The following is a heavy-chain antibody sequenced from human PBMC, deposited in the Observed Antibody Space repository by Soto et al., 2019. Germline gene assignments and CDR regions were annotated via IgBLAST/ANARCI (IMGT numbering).Heavy chain of an antibody. CDR3: AADLYCSGGSCSKPPYYYYGMDV. CDR2: IDPSDSYT. J-gene: IGHJ6*02. Sequence: GESLKISCKGSGYSFTSYWISWVRQMPGKGLEWMGRIDPSDSYTNYSPSFQGHVTISADKSISTAYLQWSSLKASDTAMYYCAADLYCSGGSCSKPPYYYYGMDVWGQGTTVTVSS. V-gene: IGHV5-10-1*01. D-gene: IGHD2-15*01. CDR1: GYSFTSYW.